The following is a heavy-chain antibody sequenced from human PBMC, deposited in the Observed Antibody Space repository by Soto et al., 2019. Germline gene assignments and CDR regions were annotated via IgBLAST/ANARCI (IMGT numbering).Heavy chain of an antibody. J-gene: IGHJ6*02. V-gene: IGHV3-33*08. Sequence: QVQLVESGGGVVQPGGSLRLSCTTSGFTFNTYGMHWVRQAPGKGLEWVAIIWYDGSNKYYADSVKGRFTISRDNSENTRGLQMNILSAEATGLSYWASGDCAGSCRYTWPINYGVDVWGQGTTVNVS. CDR3: ASGDCAGSCRYTWPINYGVDV. CDR2: IWYDGSNK. CDR1: GFTFNTYG. D-gene: IGHD2-21*01.